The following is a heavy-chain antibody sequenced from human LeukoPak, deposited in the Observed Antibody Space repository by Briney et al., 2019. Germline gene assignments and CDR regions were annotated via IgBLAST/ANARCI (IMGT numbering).Heavy chain of an antibody. CDR1: GFTFGSYA. J-gene: IGHJ4*01. Sequence: GGSLRLSCAASGFTFGSYAMSWVRQAPGKGLEWVSAISGSGGSTYYADSVKGRFTISRDNSKNTLYLQMNSLRAEDTAVYYCAKKKVVLDYFDYWGQGTLVTVSS. CDR2: ISGSGGST. CDR3: AKKKVVLDYFDY. V-gene: IGHV3-23*01. D-gene: IGHD2-15*01.